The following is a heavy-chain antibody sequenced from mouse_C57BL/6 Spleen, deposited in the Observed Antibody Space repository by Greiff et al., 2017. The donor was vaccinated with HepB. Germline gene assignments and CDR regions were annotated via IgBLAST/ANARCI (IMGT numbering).Heavy chain of an antibody. CDR2: INPSTGGT. CDR3: ARGYPSDY. Sequence: VHVKQSGPELVKPGASVKISCKASGYSFTGYYMHWVKQSSEKSLEWIGEINPSTGGTSYNQKFKGKATLTVDKSSSTAYMQLKSLTSEDSAVYYCARGYPSDYWGQGTTLTVSS. V-gene: IGHV1-43*01. J-gene: IGHJ2*01. CDR1: GYSFTGYY. D-gene: IGHD3-1*01.